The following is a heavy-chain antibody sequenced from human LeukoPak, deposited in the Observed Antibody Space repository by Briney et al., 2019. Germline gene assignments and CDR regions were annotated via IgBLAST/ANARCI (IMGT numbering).Heavy chain of an antibody. CDR2: INHSGST. CDR3: ARGQITMVRGVIITLYFDY. Sequence: SETLSLTCAVYGGSFSGYYWSWIRQPPGKGLEWIEEINHSGSTNYNPSLKSRVTISVDTSKNQFSLKLSSVTAADTAVYYCARGQITMVRGVIITLYFDYWGQGTLVTVSS. J-gene: IGHJ4*02. D-gene: IGHD3-10*01. CDR1: GGSFSGYY. V-gene: IGHV4-34*01.